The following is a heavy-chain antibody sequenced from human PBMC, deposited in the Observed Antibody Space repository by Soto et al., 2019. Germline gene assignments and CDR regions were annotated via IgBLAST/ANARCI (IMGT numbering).Heavy chain of an antibody. D-gene: IGHD3-10*01. Sequence: SETLSLTCAVYGGSFSGYYWSWIRQPPGKGLEWIGEINHSGSTYYNPSLKSRVTISVDRSKNQFSLKLSSVTAADTAVYYCARRYGGAFDIWGQGTMVTDSS. CDR3: ARRYGGAFDI. CDR2: INHSGST. CDR1: GGSFSGYY. J-gene: IGHJ3*02. V-gene: IGHV4-34*01.